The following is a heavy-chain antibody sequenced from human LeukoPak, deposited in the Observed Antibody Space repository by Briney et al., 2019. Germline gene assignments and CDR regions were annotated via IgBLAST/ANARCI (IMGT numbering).Heavy chain of an antibody. CDR1: GFTFSDYG. Sequence: GGSLRLSCVASGFTFSDYGMHWVRQAPGKGLEWVALISYDGGNKFYADSVRDRFTISRDNSKNTLFLQMNSLRIEDTAVYYCAKVFEVRGARRPKDYWGQGTLVIVSS. V-gene: IGHV3-30*18. CDR3: AKVFEVRGARRPKDY. D-gene: IGHD3-10*01. CDR2: ISYDGGNK. J-gene: IGHJ4*02.